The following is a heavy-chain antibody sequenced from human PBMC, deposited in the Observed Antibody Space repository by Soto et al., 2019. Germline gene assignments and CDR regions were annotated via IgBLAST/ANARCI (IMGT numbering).Heavy chain of an antibody. CDR2: IIPFFDTA. Sequence: SVKVSCKASGDTFSSYAISWVRQAPGQGLEWMGGIIPFFDTANYAQQFQGRVTITADESMSTAYMELSSLRSEDTAVYYCARHDCISSSCYYYYYYVMDVWGQGTTVTVSS. D-gene: IGHD2-2*01. CDR3: ARHDCISSSCYYYYYYVMDV. V-gene: IGHV1-69*13. J-gene: IGHJ6*02. CDR1: GDTFSSYA.